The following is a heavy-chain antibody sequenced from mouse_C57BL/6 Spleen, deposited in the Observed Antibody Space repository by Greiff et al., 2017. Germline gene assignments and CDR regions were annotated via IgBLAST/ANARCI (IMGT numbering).Heavy chain of an antibody. Sequence: VQLQQSGAELVKPGASVKISCKASGYAFSSYWMNWVKQRPGKGLEWIGQIYPGDGDTSYNKKFKGKATLTADNSSSTAYMKLSSLTSEDSAVYYCARYSNYEGYYAMDYWGQGTSVTVSS. D-gene: IGHD2-5*01. CDR1: GYAFSSYW. CDR3: ARYSNYEGYYAMDY. CDR2: IYPGDGDT. J-gene: IGHJ4*01. V-gene: IGHV1-80*01.